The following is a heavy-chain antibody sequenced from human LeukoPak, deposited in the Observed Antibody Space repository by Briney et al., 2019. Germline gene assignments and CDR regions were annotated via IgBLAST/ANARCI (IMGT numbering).Heavy chain of an antibody. V-gene: IGHV4-59*01. CDR3: AREGGAPGHTNEFDY. J-gene: IGHJ4*02. D-gene: IGHD1-1*01. CDR1: GITPFL. Sequence: SETLSLTCSVPGITPFLWSWVRQTPGKGLEWIGHITFTGNTNYNPSLKSRVTISLGTSNNQFSLELKAVTAADTAVYYCAREGGAPGHTNEFDYWGQGILVTVSS. CDR2: ITFTGNT.